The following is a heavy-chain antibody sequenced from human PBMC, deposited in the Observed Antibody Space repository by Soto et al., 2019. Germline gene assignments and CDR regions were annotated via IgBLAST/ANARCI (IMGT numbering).Heavy chain of an antibody. CDR2: IYPGDSDM. V-gene: IGHV5-51*01. J-gene: IGHJ3*02. CDR3: ARQNGAFDI. Sequence: PGESLKISCKASGYKFTNFWIDWVRQMPGKGLEWMGIIYPGDSDMEYSPSFQGQVTISADKSISTAYLQWSSLKASDTAMYYCARQNGAFDIWGPGTMVTVSS. D-gene: IGHD2-8*01. CDR1: GYKFTNFW.